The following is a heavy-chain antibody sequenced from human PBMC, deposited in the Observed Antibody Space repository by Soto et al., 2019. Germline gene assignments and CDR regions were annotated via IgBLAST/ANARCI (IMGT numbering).Heavy chain of an antibody. J-gene: IGHJ6*02. CDR3: ARDYGSGSYRPYGMDV. CDR2: INHSGST. Sequence: SETLSLTCAVYGGSFSGYYWSWIRQPPGKGLEWIGEINHSGSTNYNPSLKSRVTISVDTSKNQFSLKLSSVTAADTAVYYCARDYGSGSYRPYGMDVWGQGTTVTVSS. D-gene: IGHD3-10*01. V-gene: IGHV4-34*01. CDR1: GGSFSGYY.